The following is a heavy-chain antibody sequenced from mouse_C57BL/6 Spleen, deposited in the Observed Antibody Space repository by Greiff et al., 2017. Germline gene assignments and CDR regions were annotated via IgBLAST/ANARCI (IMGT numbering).Heavy chain of an antibody. Sequence: VQLQQSGAELVRPGSSVKLSCKASGYTFTSYWMHWVKQRPIQGLEWIGNIDPSDSETHYNQKFKDKATLTVDKSSSTAYMQLSSLTSEDSAIYYCARGGISCFAWFAYWGQGTLVTVSA. J-gene: IGHJ3*01. V-gene: IGHV1-52*01. CDR2: IDPSDSET. CDR3: ARGGISCFAWFAY. CDR1: GYTFTSYW.